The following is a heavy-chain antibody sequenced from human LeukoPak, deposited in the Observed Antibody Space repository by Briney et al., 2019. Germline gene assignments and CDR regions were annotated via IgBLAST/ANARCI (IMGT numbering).Heavy chain of an antibody. CDR3: AKGGITMGIIDY. V-gene: IGHV3-23*01. D-gene: IGHD3-10*01. CDR1: GFTFSSYA. CDR2: ISGSGDST. J-gene: IGHJ4*02. Sequence: GGSLRLSCAASGFTFSSYAMSWVRQAPGKGLEWVSVISGSGDSTYFIDSVKGRFTISRDNSKNTLDLQMNSLRAEDTAVYYCAKGGITMGIIDYWGQGTLVTVSS.